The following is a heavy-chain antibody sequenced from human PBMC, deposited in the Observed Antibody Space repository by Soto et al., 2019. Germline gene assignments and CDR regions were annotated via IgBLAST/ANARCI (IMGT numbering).Heavy chain of an antibody. CDR2: MNPNSGNT. J-gene: IGHJ5*02. CDR1: GYTFTSYD. Sequence: GASVKVSCKASGYTFTSYDINWVRQATGQGLEWMGWMNPNSGNTGYAQKIQGRVTMTRNTSISTAYMKLSSLRSEDTAVYYCARGRVAVPDPWGQGTLVTVSS. CDR3: ARGRVAVPDP. V-gene: IGHV1-8*01. D-gene: IGHD6-19*01.